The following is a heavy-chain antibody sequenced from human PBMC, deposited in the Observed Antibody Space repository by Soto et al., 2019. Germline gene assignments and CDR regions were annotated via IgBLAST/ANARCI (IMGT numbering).Heavy chain of an antibody. Sequence: QVQLVESGGGVVQPGRSLRLSCAASGFTFSNYGMHWVRQAPGKGLEWVAVICNDGDRKYYEDSVEGRFTISRDNSENTLFLQMNSLTAEDSAVYYCVREGKTAGAFDIWGQGTMVTVSS. CDR2: ICNDGDRK. J-gene: IGHJ3*02. V-gene: IGHV3-33*01. CDR1: GFTFSNYG. CDR3: VREGKTAGAFDI. D-gene: IGHD1-1*01.